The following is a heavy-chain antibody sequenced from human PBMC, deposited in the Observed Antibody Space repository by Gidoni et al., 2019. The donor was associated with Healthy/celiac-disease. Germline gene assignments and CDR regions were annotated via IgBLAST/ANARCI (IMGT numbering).Heavy chain of an antibody. D-gene: IGHD5-18*01. Sequence: QVQLQQWGAGLLKPSETLSLTCAVYGGSFSGYYWSWIRKPPVKGLEWIGEIKHSGSTNYNPSLKSRVTISVDTSKNQFSLKLSSVTAADTAVYYCARGPYSPGGYYYYGMDVWGQGTTVTVSS. V-gene: IGHV4-34*01. CDR3: ARGPYSPGGYYYYGMDV. CDR1: GGSFSGYY. CDR2: IKHSGST. J-gene: IGHJ6*02.